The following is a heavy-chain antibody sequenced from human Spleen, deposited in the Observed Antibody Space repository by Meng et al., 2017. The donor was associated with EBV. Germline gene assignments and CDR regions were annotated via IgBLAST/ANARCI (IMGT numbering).Heavy chain of an antibody. J-gene: IGHJ4*02. CDR1: GGTFSVYG. CDR3: ARVGGGEVASFDY. V-gene: IGHV1-69*01. D-gene: IGHD3-16*01. Sequence: QFQLVQSVAEVKKPGSSVKVSRKASGGTFSVYGLAWVRQAPGQGLEWMGEIIPIYGTTDYSPKFRGRFILTADESTNIAYMELSSLGSEDTAVYYCARVGGGEVASFDYWGQGTLVTVSS. CDR2: IIPIYGTT.